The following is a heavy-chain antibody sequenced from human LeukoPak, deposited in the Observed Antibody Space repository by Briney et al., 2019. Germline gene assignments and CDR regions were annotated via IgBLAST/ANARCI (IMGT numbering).Heavy chain of an antibody. Sequence: PSETLSLTCTVSGGSISSYYWSWIRQPPGKGLEWMGYIYYSGSTNYNPSLKSRVTISVDTSKNQFSVKLSSVTAADTAVYYCARVTYDSSGYYGPSRAFDIWGQGTMVTVPS. CDR3: ARVTYDSSGYYGPSRAFDI. V-gene: IGHV4-59*01. CDR2: IYYSGST. CDR1: GGSISSYY. J-gene: IGHJ3*02. D-gene: IGHD3-22*01.